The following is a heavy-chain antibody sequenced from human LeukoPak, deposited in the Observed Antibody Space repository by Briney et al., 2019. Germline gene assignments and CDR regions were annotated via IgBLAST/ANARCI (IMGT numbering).Heavy chain of an antibody. CDR3: ARLRQVIAVAGRFDY. CDR1: GGSFSGYY. V-gene: IGHV4-34*01. J-gene: IGHJ4*02. D-gene: IGHD6-19*01. CDR2: IDHSGST. Sequence: KPSETLSLTCAVYGGSFSGYYWSWIRQPPGKGLEWIGEIDHSGSTKYNPSLKSRVSISVDTSKNQFSLKLKSVTAADPAVYYCARLRQVIAVAGRFDYWGQGTLVTVSS.